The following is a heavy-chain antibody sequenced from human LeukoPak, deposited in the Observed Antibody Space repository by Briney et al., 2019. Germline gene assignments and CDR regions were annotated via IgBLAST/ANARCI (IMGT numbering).Heavy chain of an antibody. CDR2: IIPIFGTA. Sequence: SVKVSCKASGGTFSSYAISWVRQAPGQGLEWMGGIIPIFGTANHAQKFQGRVTITADESTSTAYMELSSLRSEDTAVYYCARERGSYGYYYYGMDVWGKGTTVTVSS. D-gene: IGHD5-18*01. J-gene: IGHJ6*04. CDR1: GGTFSSYA. CDR3: ARERGSYGYYYYGMDV. V-gene: IGHV1-69*13.